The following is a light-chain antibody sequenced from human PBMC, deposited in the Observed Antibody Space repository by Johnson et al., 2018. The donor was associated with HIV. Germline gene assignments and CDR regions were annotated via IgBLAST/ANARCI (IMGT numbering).Light chain of an antibody. CDR3: GTWDSSLSAYV. Sequence: QSALTQPPSVSAAPGQRVTISCSGRGSNIGSHYVSWYQQLPGTAPKLLIFENDKRPSGIPDRFSGSKSGTSATLGITGLQTGDEADYYCGTWDSSLSAYVFGTGTKVTVL. CDR2: END. J-gene: IGLJ1*01. V-gene: IGLV1-51*02. CDR1: GSNIGSHY.